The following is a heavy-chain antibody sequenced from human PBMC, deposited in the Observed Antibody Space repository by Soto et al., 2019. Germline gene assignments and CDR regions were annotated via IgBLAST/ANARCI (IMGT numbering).Heavy chain of an antibody. CDR1: GGPFSSYA. CDR2: IIPIFGTA. CDR3: ASTMVVVPAALYYYYGMDV. J-gene: IGHJ6*02. D-gene: IGHD2-2*01. V-gene: IGHV1-69*13. Sequence: SVKLSCKASGGPFSSYAISWVRLAPXQGREWMGGIIPIFGTANYAQKFQGRVAITADESTSSAYMELSSLRSEDTAGSDCASTMVVVPAALYYYYGMDVGGQGTTVTVSS.